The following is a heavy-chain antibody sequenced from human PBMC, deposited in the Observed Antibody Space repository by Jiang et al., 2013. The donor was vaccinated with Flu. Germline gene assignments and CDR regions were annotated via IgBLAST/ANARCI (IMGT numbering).Heavy chain of an antibody. J-gene: IGHJ6*02. CDR1: GYSFTSNW. CDR3: ARHGKYCSSTTCYTEDYYYGMDV. D-gene: IGHD2-2*02. CDR2: VYPGDSDA. Sequence: GAEVKKLGESLKISCKGSGYSFTSNWIGWVRQTPGKGLEWMGIVYPGDSDARYSPSFQGQVTISADKSISTAYLQWSSLKASDTAMYYCARHGKYCSSTTCYTEDYYYGMDVWGQGTTVTVSS. V-gene: IGHV5-51*01.